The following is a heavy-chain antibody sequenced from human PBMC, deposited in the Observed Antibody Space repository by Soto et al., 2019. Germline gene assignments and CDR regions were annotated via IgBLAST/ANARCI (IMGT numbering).Heavy chain of an antibody. CDR1: GGSVSSCCNY. J-gene: IGHJ4*02. Sequence: QPQLQESGPGLVKPSETLSLTCTVSGGSVSSCCNYWGWVRQPPGKGLEWIGSIHNSGSTSYNPSLKSLVTISVDTPKNQFSLNLTSVTAADTAVYYCTRGLSSPSATGIWGQGTLVTVSS. CDR3: TRGLSSPSATGI. V-gene: IGHV4-39*01. CDR2: IHNSGST. D-gene: IGHD6-6*01.